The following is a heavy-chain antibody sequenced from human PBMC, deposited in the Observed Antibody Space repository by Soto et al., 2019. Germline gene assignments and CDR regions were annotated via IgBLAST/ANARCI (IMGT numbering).Heavy chain of an antibody. CDR3: ARPLWRDDDNWGYFDL. CDR1: GFTFSSYA. CDR2: ISYDGSNN. D-gene: IGHD1-1*01. Sequence: QVQLVESGGGVVQPGRSLRLSCAASGFTFSSYAMHWVRQAPGKGLEWVAVISYDGSNNYYAASVKGRFTISRDNSKNTLYLKMNSLRDEDTAVYYCARPLWRDDDNWGYFDLWGRGTLVTVSS. V-gene: IGHV3-30-3*01. J-gene: IGHJ2*01.